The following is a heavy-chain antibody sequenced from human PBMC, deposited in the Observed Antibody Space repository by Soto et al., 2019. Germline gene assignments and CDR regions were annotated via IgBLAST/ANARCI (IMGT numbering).Heavy chain of an antibody. V-gene: IGHV4-4*07. CDR2: IYTSGST. CDR3: ARSVNDYVWGRAHGMDV. D-gene: IGHD3-16*01. Sequence: SETLSLTCTVSGGSISSYYWSWIRQPAGKGLEWIGRIYTSGSTNYNPSLKSRVTMSVDTSKNQFSLKLSSVTAADTAVYYCARSVNDYVWGRAHGMDVWGQGNTVTVSS. CDR1: GGSISSYY. J-gene: IGHJ6*02.